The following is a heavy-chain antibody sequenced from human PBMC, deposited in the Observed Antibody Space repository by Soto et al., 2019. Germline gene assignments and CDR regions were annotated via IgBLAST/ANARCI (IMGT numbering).Heavy chain of an antibody. V-gene: IGHV4-39*02. CDR1: GDSISTNSYS. D-gene: IGHD1-26*01. CDR2: FYYSGST. CDR3: ARDPVGATYFDS. J-gene: IGHJ4*02. Sequence: PSETLSLTCTVSGDSISTNSYSWGWIRQPPGQGLEWIGLFYYSGSTHYNQSLKSRLTVSVDTSKNQFSLKVSSVTAADTAVYYCARDPVGATYFDSWGQGILVTVSS.